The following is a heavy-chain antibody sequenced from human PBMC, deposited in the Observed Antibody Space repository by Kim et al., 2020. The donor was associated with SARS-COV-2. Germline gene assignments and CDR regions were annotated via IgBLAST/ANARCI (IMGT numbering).Heavy chain of an antibody. J-gene: IGHJ4*02. CDR2: IYVSGST. D-gene: IGHD6-19*01. V-gene: IGHV4-4*07. CDR1: GGSFSFYH. CDR3: SRQVAGTDRRFDY. Sequence: SETLSLICTVSGGSFSFYHWSWIRQPAGKGLEWIGRIYVSGSTNYNPSLKSRVTMSVDTSENQMSLRLTSVNAADTAMYSCSRQVAGTDRRFDYWGEGILVTVSS.